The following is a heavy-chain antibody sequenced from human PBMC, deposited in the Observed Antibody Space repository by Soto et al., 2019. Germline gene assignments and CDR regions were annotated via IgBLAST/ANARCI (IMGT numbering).Heavy chain of an antibody. D-gene: IGHD6-19*01. Sequence: EVQLVESGGGLVQPGRSLRLSCAASGFTCDDYAMHWVRQAQGKGLEWVSGISWNSGSIGYADSVKGRFTISRANAKNSLYLQMNSLIAEDTALYYCAKPYSSGWYSWGIDYWRQGTLVTVSS. V-gene: IGHV3-9*01. CDR1: GFTCDDYA. J-gene: IGHJ4*02. CDR3: AKPYSSGWYSWGIDY. CDR2: ISWNSGSI.